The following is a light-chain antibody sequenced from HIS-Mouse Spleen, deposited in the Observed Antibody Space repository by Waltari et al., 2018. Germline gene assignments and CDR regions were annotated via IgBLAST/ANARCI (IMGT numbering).Light chain of an antibody. CDR1: SSDVGGYNY. Sequence: QSALTQPRSVSGSPGQSVTISCTGTSSDVGGYNYVSWYQQHPGKAPKLMIYDVSKRPSGFPDRFSGSKSDNTASLTISGLQAEDEADYYCCSYAGSYTLVFGGGTKLTVL. J-gene: IGLJ2*01. V-gene: IGLV2-11*01. CDR3: CSYAGSYTLV. CDR2: DVS.